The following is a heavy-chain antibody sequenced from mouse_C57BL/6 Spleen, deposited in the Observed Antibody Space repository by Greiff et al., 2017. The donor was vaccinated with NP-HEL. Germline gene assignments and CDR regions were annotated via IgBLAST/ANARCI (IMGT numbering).Heavy chain of an antibody. Sequence: VQLQQSGAELVKPGASVKMSCKASGYTFTSYWITWVKQRPGQGLEWIGDIYPGSGSTNYNEKFKSKATLTVDTSSSTAYMQLSSLTSEDSAVYYCARAYYYGSDYAMDYWVQGTSVTVSS. CDR3: ARAYYYGSDYAMDY. CDR2: IYPGSGST. V-gene: IGHV1-55*01. CDR1: GYTFTSYW. D-gene: IGHD1-1*01. J-gene: IGHJ4*01.